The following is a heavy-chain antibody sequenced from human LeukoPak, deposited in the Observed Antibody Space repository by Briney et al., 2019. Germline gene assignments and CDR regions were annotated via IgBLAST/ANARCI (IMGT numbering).Heavy chain of an antibody. D-gene: IGHD2-2*01. V-gene: IGHV3-30-3*01. CDR3: ARGVVPGPGYGMDV. CDR1: GFTFSSYA. Sequence: GRSLRLSRAASGFTFSSYAMHWVRQAPGTGLEWVAVISYDGSNKYYADSVKGRFTISRDNSKNTLYLQMNSLRAEDTAVYYCARGVVPGPGYGMDVWGQGTTVTVSS. CDR2: ISYDGSNK. J-gene: IGHJ6*02.